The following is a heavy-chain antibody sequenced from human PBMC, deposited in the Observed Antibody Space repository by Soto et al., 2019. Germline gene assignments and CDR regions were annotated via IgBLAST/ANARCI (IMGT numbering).Heavy chain of an antibody. D-gene: IGHD4-17*01. J-gene: IGHJ4*02. Sequence: GESLKISCKGFGYRFTNYWIGWVRQMPGKGLEWMGIIYPGDSDIRYRPPFQGQVIISADKSTSTAYLQWSSLAPSDTAMYYCARQRTVTAVEYFDXWGQGTLVTVSS. CDR1: GYRFTNYW. CDR3: ARQRTVTAVEYFDX. CDR2: IYPGDSDI. V-gene: IGHV5-51*01.